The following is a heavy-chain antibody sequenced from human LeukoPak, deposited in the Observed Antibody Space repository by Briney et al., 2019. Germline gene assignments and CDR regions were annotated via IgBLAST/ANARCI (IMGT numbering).Heavy chain of an antibody. D-gene: IGHD3-22*01. CDR1: GYTFTSYY. Sequence: ASVKVSCKASGYTFTSYYMHWVRRAPGQGLEWMGIINPSGGSTSYAQKFQGRVTMTRDTSTSTVYMELSSLRSEDTAVYYCARVRNYYGSSGYSYYFDYWGQGTLVTVSS. CDR2: INPSGGST. V-gene: IGHV1-46*01. J-gene: IGHJ4*02. CDR3: ARVRNYYGSSGYSYYFDY.